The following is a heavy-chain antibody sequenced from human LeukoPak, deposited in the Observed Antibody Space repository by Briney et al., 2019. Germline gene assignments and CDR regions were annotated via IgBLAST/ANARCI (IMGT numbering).Heavy chain of an antibody. V-gene: IGHV3-23*01. CDR3: AKDPTSVGGRHDWLLDS. D-gene: IGHD3-9*01. Sequence: GGSLRLSCAASGFTFNNYAMSWVRQAPGKGLEWVSTIGFGDDSAYYADSVKGRFTISRDNSKNTLYLQMNYLRAEDTAVYYCAKDPTSVGGRHDWLLDSWGQGTLVTVSS. CDR2: IGFGDDSA. CDR1: GFTFNNYA. J-gene: IGHJ5*02.